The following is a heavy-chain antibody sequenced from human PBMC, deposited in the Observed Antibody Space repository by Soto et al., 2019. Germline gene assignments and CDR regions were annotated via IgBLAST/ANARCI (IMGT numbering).Heavy chain of an antibody. CDR2: ISSSGSTI. V-gene: IGHV3-48*03. CDR3: ARSPAAVAGNNWYFDL. J-gene: IGHJ2*01. Sequence: GGSLRLSCAASGFTFSSYEMNSVRQAPGKGLEWVSYISSSGSTIYYADSVKGRFTISRDNAKNSLYLQMNSLRAEDTAVYYCARSPAAVAGNNWYFDLWGRGTLVTVSS. D-gene: IGHD6-19*01. CDR1: GFTFSSYE.